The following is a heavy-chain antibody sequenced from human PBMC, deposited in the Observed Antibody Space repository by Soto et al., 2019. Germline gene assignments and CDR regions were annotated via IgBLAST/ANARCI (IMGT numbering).Heavy chain of an antibody. CDR2: IYYTGST. Sequence: PSQTKSRTCTVSDAYIRDFYWTWIRQKPGRGLEWIGHIYYTGSTNYNPSLESRVTISLYTSKNECSLKLASVTAADTAVDYCARRRDGYTGAWFDASGQGPLVPVSS. D-gene: IGHD5-12*01. CDR1: DAYIRDFY. CDR3: ARRRDGYTGAWFDA. V-gene: IGHV4-59*03. J-gene: IGHJ5*02.